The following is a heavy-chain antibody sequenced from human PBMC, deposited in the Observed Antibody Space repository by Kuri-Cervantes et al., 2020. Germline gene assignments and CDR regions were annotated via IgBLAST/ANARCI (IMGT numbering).Heavy chain of an antibody. CDR3: ARDGSGGIPVVGRPLSPDF. V-gene: IGHV3-74*01. D-gene: IGHD6-19*01. CDR2: INSDGSST. Sequence: GGSLRLSCAASGFTFSSYWMHWVRQAPGKGLVWVSRINSDGSSTSYADSVKGRFTISRDNAKNTLYLQMNSLRAEDTAVYYCARDGSGGIPVVGRPLSPDFWGQGSLVTVSS. J-gene: IGHJ4*02. CDR1: GFTFSSYW.